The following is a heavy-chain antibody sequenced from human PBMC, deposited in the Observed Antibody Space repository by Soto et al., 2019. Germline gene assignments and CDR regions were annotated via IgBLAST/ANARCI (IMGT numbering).Heavy chain of an antibody. CDR2: INPSGGST. J-gene: IGHJ4*02. CDR3: ARVYCSGGSCYSIDY. Sequence: ASVKVSCKASGYTFTSCYMHWVRRAPGQGLEWMGIINPSGGSTSYAQKFQGRVTMTRDTSTSTVYTELSSLRSEDTAVYYCARVYCSGGSCYSIDYWGQGTLVTVSS. CDR1: GYTFTSCY. V-gene: IGHV1-46*03. D-gene: IGHD2-15*01.